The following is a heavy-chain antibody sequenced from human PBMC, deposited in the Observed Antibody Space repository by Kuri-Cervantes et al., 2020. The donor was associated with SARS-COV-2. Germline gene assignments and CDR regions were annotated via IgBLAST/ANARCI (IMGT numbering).Heavy chain of an antibody. V-gene: IGHV3-21*01. CDR1: GFTFSSYS. D-gene: IGHD3-3*01. J-gene: IGHJ6*03. CDR3: AREDYDFWRSAYYYYMDV. CDR2: ISSSSCYI. Sequence: GESLKISCAASGFTFSSYSMNWVRQAPGKGLEWVSSISSSSCYIYYADSVKGRFTISRDNAKNSLYLQMNSLRAEDTDVYYCAREDYDFWRSAYYYYMDVWGKGTTVTVSS.